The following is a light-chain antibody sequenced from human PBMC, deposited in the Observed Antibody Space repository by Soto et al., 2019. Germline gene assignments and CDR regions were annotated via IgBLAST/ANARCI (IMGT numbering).Light chain of an antibody. CDR2: GGS. J-gene: IGKJ1*01. CDR1: QSVSSSY. V-gene: IGKV3-15*01. Sequence: EIVLTQSPGTLSLSPGERATLSCRASQSVSSSYLAWYQQKPGQAPRLLIHGGSTRATGIPARFSGSGSGAEFTLTISSLQSEDFALYYCQQYNIWPQTFGQGTKVDIK. CDR3: QQYNIWPQT.